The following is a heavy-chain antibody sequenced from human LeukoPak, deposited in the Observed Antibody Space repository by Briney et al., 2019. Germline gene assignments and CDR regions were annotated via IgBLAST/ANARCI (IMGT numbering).Heavy chain of an antibody. CDR2: IYYSEST. J-gene: IGHJ3*02. CDR3: ARVRHTMIVGGNAFDI. Sequence: SESLSLTCTVSGGSISSYYWSWIRQPPGKGLEWIGYIYYSESTNYNPSLKSRVTISVDTSKNQFSLKLSSVTAADTAVYYCARVRHTMIVGGNAFDIWGQGTMVTVSS. D-gene: IGHD3-22*01. V-gene: IGHV4-59*01. CDR1: GGSISSYY.